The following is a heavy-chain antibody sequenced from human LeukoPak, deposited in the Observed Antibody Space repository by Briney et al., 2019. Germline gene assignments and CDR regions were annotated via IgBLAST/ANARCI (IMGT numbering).Heavy chain of an antibody. CDR2: IYYSGST. CDR1: GGSISSSSYY. CDR3: ASPVHAYCGGDCYPA. J-gene: IGHJ5*02. V-gene: IGHV4-39*07. Sequence: SETLSLTCTVSGGSISSSSYYWGWIRQPPGKGLEWIGSIYYSGSTYYNPSLKSRVTISVDTSKNQFSLKLSSVTAADTAVYYCASPVHAYCGGDCYPAWGQGTLVTVSS. D-gene: IGHD2-21*02.